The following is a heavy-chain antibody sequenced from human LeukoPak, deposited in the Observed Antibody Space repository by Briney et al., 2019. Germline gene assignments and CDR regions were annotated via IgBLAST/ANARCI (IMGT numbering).Heavy chain of an antibody. V-gene: IGHV4-59*11. CDR3: ARYSSSVTHFDY. Sequence: SETLSLTCTVSGGSISSHYWSWIRQPPGKGLEWIGYIYYSGSTNYNPSLKSRVTISVDTSKNQFSLKLSSVTAADTAVYYCARYSSSVTHFDYWGQGTLVTVSS. CDR2: IYYSGST. CDR1: GGSISSHY. D-gene: IGHD6-6*01. J-gene: IGHJ4*02.